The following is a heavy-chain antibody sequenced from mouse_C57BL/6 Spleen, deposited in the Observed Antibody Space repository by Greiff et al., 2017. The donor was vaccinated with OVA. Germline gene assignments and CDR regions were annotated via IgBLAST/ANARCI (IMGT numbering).Heavy chain of an antibody. CDR3: TLYSSVWFAY. V-gene: IGHV14-4*01. CDR2: IDPENGDT. CDR1: GFNIKDDY. D-gene: IGHD2-1*01. Sequence: EVQLQQSGAELVRPGASVKLSCTASGFNIKDDYMHWVKQRPEQGLEWIGWIDPENGDTEYASKFQGKATITADTSSNTAYLQLSSLTSEDPAVYYCTLYSSVWFAYWGQGTLVTVSA. J-gene: IGHJ3*01.